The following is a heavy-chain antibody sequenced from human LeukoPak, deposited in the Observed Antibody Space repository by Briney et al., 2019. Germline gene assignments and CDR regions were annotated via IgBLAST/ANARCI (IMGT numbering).Heavy chain of an antibody. Sequence: ASVKVSCKASGYTFTSYAMHWVRQAPGQRLEWMGWINAGNGNTKYSQKFQGKVTINRDTSARTAYMELSSLRSEDTAVYYCARGLAAASRGDFDPWGQGTLVTVSS. CDR3: ARGLAAASRGDFDP. J-gene: IGHJ5*02. CDR2: INAGNGNT. V-gene: IGHV1-3*01. D-gene: IGHD6-13*01. CDR1: GYTFTSYA.